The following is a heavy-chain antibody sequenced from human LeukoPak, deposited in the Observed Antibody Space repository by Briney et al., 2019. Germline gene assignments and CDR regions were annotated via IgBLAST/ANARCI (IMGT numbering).Heavy chain of an antibody. Sequence: PGGSLRLSCAASGFTFSSYGMHWVRQPPGKGLQWVANIKEDGSEKYYVDSVKGRFTISRDNAKNSVYLQMNSLRVEDTAVYYCARRPFGADFWGQGTLVTVSS. J-gene: IGHJ4*02. D-gene: IGHD3-10*01. CDR2: IKEDGSEK. V-gene: IGHV3-7*01. CDR3: ARRPFGADF. CDR1: GFTFSSYG.